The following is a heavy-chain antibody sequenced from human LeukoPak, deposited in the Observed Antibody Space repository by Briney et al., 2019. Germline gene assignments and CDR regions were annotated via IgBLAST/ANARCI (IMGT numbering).Heavy chain of an antibody. CDR2: INHSGST. Sequence: PSETLSLTCTVSGDSISSSDYYWGWIRQPPGKGLEWIGEINHSGSTNYNPSLKSRVTISVDTSKNQFSLKLSSVTAADTAVYYCARARRDIVVVPAAKRYYYYYYMDVWGKGTTVTISS. J-gene: IGHJ6*03. V-gene: IGHV4-39*07. CDR3: ARARRDIVVVPAAKRYYYYYYMDV. D-gene: IGHD2-2*01. CDR1: GDSISSSDYY.